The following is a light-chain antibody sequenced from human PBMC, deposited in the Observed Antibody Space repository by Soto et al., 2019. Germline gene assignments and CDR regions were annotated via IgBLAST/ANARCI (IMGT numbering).Light chain of an antibody. CDR2: GVT. Sequence: QSVLTQPASVSGSPGQSMTISCTGTSSDVGAYNYVSWYQQYPGKAPKLMIYGVTNRPSGVSNRFSGSKTGNTASLTISGLQAEDEADYYCFSHRGGDSHVFGTGTKVTAL. CDR1: SSDVGAYNY. CDR3: FSHRGGDSHV. J-gene: IGLJ1*01. V-gene: IGLV2-14*01.